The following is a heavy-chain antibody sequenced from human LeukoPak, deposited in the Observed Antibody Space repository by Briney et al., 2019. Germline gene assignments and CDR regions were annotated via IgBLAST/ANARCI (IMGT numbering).Heavy chain of an antibody. V-gene: IGHV1-24*01. J-gene: IGHJ5*02. CDR2: FDPEHGET. Sequence: GASVKVSCKVSGYTLTELSMHWVRQARGKGLEWMGGFDPEHGETIYAQKFQGRVTMTEDTSTDTAYMELSSLRSEDTAVYYCATVLWFGELLDNWFDPWGQGTLVTVSS. CDR3: ATVLWFGELLDNWFDP. CDR1: GYTLTELS. D-gene: IGHD3-10*01.